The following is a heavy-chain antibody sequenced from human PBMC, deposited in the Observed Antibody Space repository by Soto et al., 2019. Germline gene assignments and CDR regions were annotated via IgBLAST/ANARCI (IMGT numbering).Heavy chain of an antibody. V-gene: IGHV1-8*01. D-gene: IGHD2-2*01. CDR1: GYTFTSYD. CDR3: ARAVVPAAISYYYYMDV. CDR2: MNPNSGNT. Sequence: QVPLVQSGAEVKKPGASVKVSCKASGYTFTSYDINWVRQATGQGLEWMGWMNPNSGNTGYAQKFQGRVTMTRNTSISTAYMELSSLRSEDTAVYYCARAVVPAAISYYYYMDVWGKGTTVTVSS. J-gene: IGHJ6*03.